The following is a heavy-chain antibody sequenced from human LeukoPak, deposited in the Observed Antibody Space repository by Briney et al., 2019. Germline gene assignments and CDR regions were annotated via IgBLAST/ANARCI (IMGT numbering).Heavy chain of an antibody. CDR3: ARLSRAGDGYNFLPSEG. D-gene: IGHD5-24*01. J-gene: IGHJ4*02. Sequence: SETLSLTCTVSGGSISSYYWSWIRQPPGKGLEWIGYIYYSGSTNYNPSLKSRVTISVGTSKNQFSLKLSSVTAADTAVYYCARLSRAGDGYNFLPSEGWGQGTLVTVSS. CDR2: IYYSGST. CDR1: GGSISSYY. V-gene: IGHV4-59*08.